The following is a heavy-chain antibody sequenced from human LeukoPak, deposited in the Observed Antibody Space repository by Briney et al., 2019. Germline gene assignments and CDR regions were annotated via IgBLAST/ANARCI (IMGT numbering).Heavy chain of an antibody. Sequence: SETLSLTCTVSGGSISSGSYYWRWIRQPAGKGLEGIGRIYTSGSTNYNPSLKSRVTISVDTSKNQFSLKLSSVTPADTAVYYCASSTMVVTPLSDHIDYWGQGTLVTVSS. J-gene: IGHJ4*02. CDR1: GGSISSGSYY. CDR2: IYTSGST. V-gene: IGHV4-61*02. CDR3: ASSTMVVTPLSDHIDY. D-gene: IGHD4-23*01.